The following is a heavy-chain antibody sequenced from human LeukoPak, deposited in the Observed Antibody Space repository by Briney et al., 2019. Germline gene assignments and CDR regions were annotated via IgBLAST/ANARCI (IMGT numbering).Heavy chain of an antibody. CDR2: IKYDGKEK. J-gene: IGHJ6*03. CDR1: GFTFNVSW. V-gene: IGHV3-7*03. CDR3: AKGPKPGAITMVRGVRSYYYYMDV. D-gene: IGHD3-10*01. Sequence: GGSLTLSCAASGFTFNVSWMSWVRHAPGKGLEWVANIKYDGKEKYYVDSVKGRFTISRDNAKNSLYLQMNSLRAEDTAVYYCAKGPKPGAITMVRGVRSYYYYMDVWGKGTTVTI.